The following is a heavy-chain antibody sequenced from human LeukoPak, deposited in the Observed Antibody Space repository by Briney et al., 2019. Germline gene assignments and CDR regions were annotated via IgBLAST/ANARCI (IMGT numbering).Heavy chain of an antibody. Sequence: SETLSLTCIVSAGSLSNYYWSCIRHPPGEGMEWIGYIYYSGNTNYNPSLKSRVTISVDTSKNQFSLKLSSVTAADTAVYYCARHTDNWFEPWGQGTLVTVSS. CDR3: ARHTDNWFEP. V-gene: IGHV4-59*08. J-gene: IGHJ5*02. CDR1: AGSLSNYY. CDR2: IYYSGNT.